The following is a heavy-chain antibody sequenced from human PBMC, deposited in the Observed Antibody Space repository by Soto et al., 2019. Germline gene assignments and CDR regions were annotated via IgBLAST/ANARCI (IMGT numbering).Heavy chain of an antibody. D-gene: IGHD3-3*01. J-gene: IGHJ5*02. CDR2: ISYDGSNK. V-gene: IGHV3-30*18. Sequence: PGGSLRLSCAASGFTFSSYGMHWVRQAPGKGLEWVAVISYDGSNKYYADSVKGRFTISRDNSKNTLYLQMNSLRAEDTAVYYCAKDVVTIFGLNWFDPWGPGTMVTVYS. CDR1: GFTFSSYG. CDR3: AKDVVTIFGLNWFDP.